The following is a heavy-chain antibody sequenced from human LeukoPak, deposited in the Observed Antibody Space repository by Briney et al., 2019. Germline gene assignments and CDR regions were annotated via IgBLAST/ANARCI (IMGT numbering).Heavy chain of an antibody. D-gene: IGHD2-8*01. Sequence: SETLSLTCTVSGYSISSGYYWGWIRQPPGKGLEWIGTIYHSGSTYYNPSLKSRVTISVDTSKNQFSLKLSSVTAADTAVYYCARVTVVMVYSIQENWLDPWGQGTLVTVSS. CDR3: ARVTVVMVYSIQENWLDP. CDR2: IYHSGST. V-gene: IGHV4-38-2*02. CDR1: GYSISSGYY. J-gene: IGHJ5*02.